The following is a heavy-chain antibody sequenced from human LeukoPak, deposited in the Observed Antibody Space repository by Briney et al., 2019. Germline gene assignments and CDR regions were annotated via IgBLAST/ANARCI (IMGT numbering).Heavy chain of an antibody. CDR2: IYYSGST. Sequence: SETLSLTCTVSGGSISSSSYYWGWIRQPPGKGLEWIGSIYYSGSTYYNPSLKSRVTISVDTSKNQFSLKLSSVTAADTAVYYCARLPQRFSLYMDVWGKRTTVTVSS. CDR1: GGSISSSSYY. D-gene: IGHD3-3*01. CDR3: ARLPQRFSLYMDV. J-gene: IGHJ6*03. V-gene: IGHV4-39*07.